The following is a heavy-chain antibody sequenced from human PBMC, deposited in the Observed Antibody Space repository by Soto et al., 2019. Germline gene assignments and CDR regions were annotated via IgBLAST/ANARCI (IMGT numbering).Heavy chain of an antibody. V-gene: IGHV4-59*11. Sequence: QVQLQESGPGLVKPSETLSLTCTVYGASITSHYWSWIRQPPGKGLEWIGYVYASGTTTYNPSLKGRVTISIDTSNNHCSLNLRSVTAADTAVYYCARESTLWFDPWGHGTLVTVSS. CDR1: GASITSHY. CDR3: ARESTLWFDP. D-gene: IGHD4-4*01. CDR2: VYASGTT. J-gene: IGHJ5*02.